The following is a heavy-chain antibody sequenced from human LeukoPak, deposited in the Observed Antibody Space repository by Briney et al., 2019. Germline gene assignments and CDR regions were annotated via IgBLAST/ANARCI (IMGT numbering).Heavy chain of an antibody. CDR2: INHSGST. CDR3: ASLGSITGTNAGWFGP. Sequence: PSETLSLTCTVSGGSISSGGYYWSWIRQPPGKGLEWIGEINHSGSTNYNPSLKSRVTISVDTSKNQFSLKLSSVTAADMAVYYCASLGSITGTNAGWFGPWGQGTLVTVSS. D-gene: IGHD1-20*01. CDR1: GGSISSGGYY. V-gene: IGHV4-39*07. J-gene: IGHJ5*02.